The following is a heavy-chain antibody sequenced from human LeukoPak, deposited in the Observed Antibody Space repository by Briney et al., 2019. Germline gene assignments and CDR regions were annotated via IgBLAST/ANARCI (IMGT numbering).Heavy chain of an antibody. CDR3: ARGGRDGYNRAVIFDY. D-gene: IGHD5-24*01. J-gene: IGHJ4*02. CDR1: GGSISSGGYY. CDR2: IYYSGST. Sequence: PSETLSLTCTVSGGSISSGGYYWSWIRQHPGKGLEWIGYIYYSGSTYYNPSLKSRVTISVDKSKNQFSLKLSSVTAADTAVYYCARGGRDGYNRAVIFDYWGQGTLVTVSS. V-gene: IGHV4-31*03.